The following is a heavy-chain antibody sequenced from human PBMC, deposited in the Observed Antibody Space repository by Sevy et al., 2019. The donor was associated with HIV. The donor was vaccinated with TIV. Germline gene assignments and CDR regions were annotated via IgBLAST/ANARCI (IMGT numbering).Heavy chain of an antibody. J-gene: IGHJ6*02. CDR1: GFTFSNAW. V-gene: IGHV3-15*01. D-gene: IGHD3-22*01. CDR2: IKSKTDGGTT. CDR3: TTDVYYYDSSGYYYGFRYGIDV. Sequence: GGSLRLSCAASGFTFSNAWMSWVRQAPGKGLEWVGRIKSKTDGGTTDYAAPVKGRFTISRDDSKNTLYLQMNSLKTEDTAVYYCTTDVYYYDSSGYYYGFRYGIDVWGQGTTVTVSS.